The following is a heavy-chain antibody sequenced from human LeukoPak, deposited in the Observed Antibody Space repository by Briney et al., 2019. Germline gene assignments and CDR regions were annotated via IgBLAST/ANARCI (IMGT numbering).Heavy chain of an antibody. CDR2: IYHSGST. CDR3: ARGRLGTLSNDY. V-gene: IGHV4-4*02. CDR1: GGSISSSNW. Sequence: SETLSLTCAVCGGSISSSNWWSWVRQPPGEGLEWIGEIYHSGSTNYNPSLKSRVTISVDKSKNQFSLKLSSVTDADTAVYYCARGRLGTLSNDYWGQGTLVTVSS. D-gene: IGHD3-16*01. J-gene: IGHJ4*02.